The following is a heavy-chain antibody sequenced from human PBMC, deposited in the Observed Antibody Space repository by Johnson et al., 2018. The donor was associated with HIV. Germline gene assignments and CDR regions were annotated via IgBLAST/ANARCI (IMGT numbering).Heavy chain of an antibody. CDR3: AKVALTTVTTPGRDAFDI. CDR2: IWYDGSNK. V-gene: IGHV3-30*02. CDR1: GFTFSSYG. D-gene: IGHD4-17*01. Sequence: VQLVESGGGLVKPGGSLRLSCAASGFTFSSYGMHWVRQAPGKGLEWVAVIWYDGSNKYYADSVKGRFTISRDNSKNTLYLQMNSLRAEDTAVYYCAKVALTTVTTPGRDAFDIWGPGTMVTVSS. J-gene: IGHJ3*02.